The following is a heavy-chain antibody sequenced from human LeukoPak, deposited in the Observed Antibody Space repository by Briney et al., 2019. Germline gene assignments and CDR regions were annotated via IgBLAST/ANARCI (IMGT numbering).Heavy chain of an antibody. CDR1: GFTFSSYA. V-gene: IGHV3-23*01. Sequence: GGSLRLSCAASGFTFSSYAMSWVRQAPGKGLEWVSVISGSGGSTYYADSVKGRFTISRDNSKNTLYLQMNSLRAEDTAVYYCAKDHTYYSSGWFGYWGQGTLVTVSS. D-gene: IGHD6-19*01. J-gene: IGHJ5*01. CDR3: AKDHTYYSSGWFGY. CDR2: ISGSGGST.